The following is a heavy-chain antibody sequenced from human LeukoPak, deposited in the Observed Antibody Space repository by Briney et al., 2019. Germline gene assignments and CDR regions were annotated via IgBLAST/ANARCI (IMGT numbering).Heavy chain of an antibody. CDR3: AREGDYGDYYFDY. Sequence: GGSLRLSCAASGFTFSSYAMHWVRQAPGKGLEWVAVISYDGSNKYYADSVKGRFTISRDNSKNTLNLQMNSLRAEDTAVYYCAREGDYGDYYFDYWGQGTLVTVSS. V-gene: IGHV3-30-3*01. J-gene: IGHJ4*02. CDR1: GFTFSSYA. D-gene: IGHD4-17*01. CDR2: ISYDGSNK.